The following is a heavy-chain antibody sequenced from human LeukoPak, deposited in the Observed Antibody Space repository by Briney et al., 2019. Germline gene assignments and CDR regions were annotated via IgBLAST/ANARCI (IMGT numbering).Heavy chain of an antibody. J-gene: IGHJ4*02. D-gene: IGHD1-26*01. CDR1: GYTFTTYD. Sequence: ASLKVSCKASGYTFTTYDINWVRQATGQGLEWMGWMNPNSGNTGYVPKFQGRVTMTTDTSTSTAYMELRSLRSDDTAVYYCARDAVSAGAQIRDFDYWGQGTLVAVSS. V-gene: IGHV1-8*01. CDR3: ARDAVSAGAQIRDFDY. CDR2: MNPNSGNT.